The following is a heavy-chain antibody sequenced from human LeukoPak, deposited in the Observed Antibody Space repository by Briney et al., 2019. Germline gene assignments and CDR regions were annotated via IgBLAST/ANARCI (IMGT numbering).Heavy chain of an antibody. V-gene: IGHV3-48*01. CDR3: GIIDGGSSTCGEEHYYYNREV. CDR1: GFTFSSYS. Sequence: AGGSLRLSCAASGFTFSSYSMNWVRQAPGKGLEWVSYISSSSSTIYYADSVKGRFTISRDNAKNSLYLQMNSLRAEDTDVYYCGIIDGGSSTCGEEHYYYNREVRGKGTTVTASS. J-gene: IGHJ6*03. CDR2: ISSSSSTI. D-gene: IGHD3-10*01.